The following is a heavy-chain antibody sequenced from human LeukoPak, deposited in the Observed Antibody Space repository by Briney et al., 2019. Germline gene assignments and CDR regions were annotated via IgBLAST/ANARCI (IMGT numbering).Heavy chain of an antibody. CDR1: GFTFSSYA. Sequence: PGGSLRLSCAASGFTFSSYAMSWVRQAPGKGLEWVSAISGSGGSTYYADSVKGRFTISRDNSKNTLYLQMNSLRAEDTAVYYCAKDGLYSSGWYDTFDYWGQGTLVTVSP. CDR2: ISGSGGST. V-gene: IGHV3-23*01. D-gene: IGHD6-19*01. J-gene: IGHJ4*02. CDR3: AKDGLYSSGWYDTFDY.